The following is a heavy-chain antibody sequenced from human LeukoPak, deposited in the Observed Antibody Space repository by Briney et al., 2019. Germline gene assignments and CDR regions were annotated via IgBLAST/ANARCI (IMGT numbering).Heavy chain of an antibody. V-gene: IGHV3-30-3*01. CDR3: AKDWKFYYVSGSFFPDN. CDR1: GFAFSSYA. Sequence: PGGSLRLSCAASGFAFSSYAVHWVRQAPGKGLEFVAVISHDGSKKYYADFVKGRFTISRDNSKNTLYLHMNSLIPEDTAVYFCAKDWKFYYVSGSFFPDNWGQGTLVTVSS. D-gene: IGHD3-10*01. CDR2: ISHDGSKK. J-gene: IGHJ4*02.